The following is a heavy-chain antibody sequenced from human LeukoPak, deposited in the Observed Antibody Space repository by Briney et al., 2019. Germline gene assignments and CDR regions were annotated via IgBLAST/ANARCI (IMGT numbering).Heavy chain of an antibody. CDR2: LNQDGSER. CDR3: AKCGTGSNFDY. D-gene: IGHD3-10*01. V-gene: IGHV3-7*02. J-gene: IGHJ4*02. Sequence: GGSLRLSCVASGFTFSSYWMSWVRQTPGKGLEWVAHLNQDGSERYYVDSVKGRFTISRENVKNSLYLQMNSPRAEDTAVYYCAKCGTGSNFDYWGQGMLVTVSS. CDR1: GFTFSSYW.